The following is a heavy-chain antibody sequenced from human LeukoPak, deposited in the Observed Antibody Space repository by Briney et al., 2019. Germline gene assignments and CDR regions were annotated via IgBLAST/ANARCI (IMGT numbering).Heavy chain of an antibody. V-gene: IGHV3-30-3*01. CDR1: GFTFSNFD. D-gene: IGHD5-24*01. J-gene: IGHJ3*01. CDR2: ISYGGTPI. CDR3: ARRSNSADV. Sequence: GGSLRLSCAASGFTFSNFDMYWVRQAPGKGLECVAIISYGGTPIHYADSVKGRFTISRDNSNNTQYLQMSSLRADDTAIYYCARRSNSADVWGQGTMVTVYS.